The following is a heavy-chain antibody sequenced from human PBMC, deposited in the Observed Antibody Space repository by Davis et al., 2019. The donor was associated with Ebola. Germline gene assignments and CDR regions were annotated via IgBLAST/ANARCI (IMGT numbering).Heavy chain of an antibody. J-gene: IGHJ6*02. Sequence: SETLSLTCAVYGGSFSDYYWSWIRQPPGKGLEWIGEINHSGSTNYNPSLKSRVTISVDTSKNQFSLKLSSVTAADTAVYYCASAPRAYYYGMDVWGQGTTVTVSS. CDR3: ASAPRAYYYGMDV. CDR1: GGSFSDYY. CDR2: INHSGST. V-gene: IGHV4-34*01.